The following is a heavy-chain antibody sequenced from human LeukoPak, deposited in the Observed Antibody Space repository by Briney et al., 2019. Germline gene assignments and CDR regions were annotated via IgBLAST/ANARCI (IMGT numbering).Heavy chain of an antibody. V-gene: IGHV1-69*02. CDR2: IIPILGIA. J-gene: IGHJ4*02. Sequence: SVKVSCRASGGTFSSSTISWVRQAPGQGREWMGRIIPILGIANYAQKFQGRVTITADKSTSTAYMELSSLRSEDTAVYYCATQGTATTADYWRQGTLVTVSS. D-gene: IGHD4-17*01. CDR1: GGTFSSST. CDR3: ATQGTATTADY.